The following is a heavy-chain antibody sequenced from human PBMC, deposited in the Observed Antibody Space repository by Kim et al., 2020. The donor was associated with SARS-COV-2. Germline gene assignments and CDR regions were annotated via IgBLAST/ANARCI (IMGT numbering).Heavy chain of an antibody. CDR1: GFTFSSYG. D-gene: IGHD3-10*01. V-gene: IGHV3-33*01. CDR2: IWYDGSNK. Sequence: GGSLRLSCAASGFTFSSYGMNWVRQAPGKGLEWVAVIWYDGSNKDYADSVKGRFTISRDNSKNTLYLQMNSLRAEDTAVYYCARCKGRGGIDYWGQGTLVTVSS. CDR3: ARCKGRGGIDY. J-gene: IGHJ4*02.